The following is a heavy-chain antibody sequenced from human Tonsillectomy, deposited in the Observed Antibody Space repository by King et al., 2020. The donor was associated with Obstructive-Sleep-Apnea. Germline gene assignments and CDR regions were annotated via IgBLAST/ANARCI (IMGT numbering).Heavy chain of an antibody. CDR1: RCTFRSYG. V-gene: IGHV3-30*18. CDR2: IAYDRSNK. Sequence: VQLVESGGGVVQPGRSLRLSCAGSRCTFRSYGLHWVRQAPGKGLEWVAVIAYDRSNKYYADSVKGRFTISRDNSKNTLYLQMNSLRAGDTVVYYSAKANYGDFSLGYWGQGTLVTVSS. D-gene: IGHD4-17*01. J-gene: IGHJ4*02. CDR3: AKANYGDFSLGY.